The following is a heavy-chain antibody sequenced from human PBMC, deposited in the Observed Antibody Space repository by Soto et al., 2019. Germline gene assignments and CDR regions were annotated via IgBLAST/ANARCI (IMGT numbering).Heavy chain of an antibody. CDR1: GGSISSGDYY. CDR2: IYYSGST. Sequence: SETLSLTCTVSGGSISSGDYYWSWIRQPPGKGLEWIGYIYYSGSTYYNPSLKSRVTISVDTSKNQFSLKLSSVTAADTAVYYCARGGGGPYYFILSGAPHYGLDVWAQRTTVPVSS. CDR3: ARGGGGPYYFILSGAPHYGLDV. J-gene: IGHJ6*02. V-gene: IGHV4-30-4*01. D-gene: IGHD3-9*01.